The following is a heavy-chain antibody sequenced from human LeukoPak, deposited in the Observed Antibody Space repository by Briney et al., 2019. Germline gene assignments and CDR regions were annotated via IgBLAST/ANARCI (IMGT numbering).Heavy chain of an antibody. CDR2: FHNSGTS. V-gene: IGHV4-59*01. D-gene: IGHD3-16*01. CDR1: DDSISDYY. CDR3: TRGAGWLIDY. Sequence: SETLSLTCTVSDDSISDYYRGWVRQPPGKGLEGSGYFHNSGTSTYNPSLKSRVTISADTSKNQFSLKLNSLTTADTAVYYCTRGAGWLIDYWGQGILVTVSS. J-gene: IGHJ4*02.